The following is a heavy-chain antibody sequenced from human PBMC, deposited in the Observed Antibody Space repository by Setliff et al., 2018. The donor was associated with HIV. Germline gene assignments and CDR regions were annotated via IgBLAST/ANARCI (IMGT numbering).Heavy chain of an antibody. CDR3: VRDLMPTVSGEISPDAFGV. D-gene: IGHD4-4*01. Sequence: GGSLRLSCAASGFTVSDNYMSWVRQAPGKGLEWVSVIYRDGATYYADSVKGRFTISRDTAKNTVYLQMNDLRAEDTALYYCVRDLMPTVSGEISPDAFGVWGQGTMVTVSS. CDR2: IYRDGAT. J-gene: IGHJ3*01. V-gene: IGHV3-53*01. CDR1: GFTVSDNY.